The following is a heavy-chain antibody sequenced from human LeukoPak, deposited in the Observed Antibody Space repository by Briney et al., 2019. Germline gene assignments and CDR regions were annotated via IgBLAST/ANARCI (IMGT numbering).Heavy chain of an antibody. D-gene: IGHD3-10*01. CDR3: ARQYYGSGSNDY. Sequence: GSLRLSCAASGFTFSSYAMHWVRQAPGKGLEWVAVISYDGSNKYYADSVKGRFTISRDNSKNTLYLQMNSLRAEDTAVYYCARQYYGSGSNDYWGQGTLVTVSS. V-gene: IGHV3-30-3*01. CDR2: ISYDGSNK. CDR1: GFTFSSYA. J-gene: IGHJ4*02.